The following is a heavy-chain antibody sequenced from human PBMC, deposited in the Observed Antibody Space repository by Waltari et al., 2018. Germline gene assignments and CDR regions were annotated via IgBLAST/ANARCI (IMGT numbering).Heavy chain of an antibody. CDR2: IYASGST. V-gene: IGHV4-61*02. CDR3: ARAETGVYYFAS. J-gene: IGHJ4*02. Sequence: QVQLQESGPGLVKPSQTLSLTCSVSDGSIHSGRYYWSWIRQPAGKGLEWIGRIYASGSTNYNPSLNSRATISLDTSKNQFALALSSVTAADTAVYYCARAETGVYYFASWGQGTLVIVSS. D-gene: IGHD7-27*01. CDR1: DGSIHSGRYY.